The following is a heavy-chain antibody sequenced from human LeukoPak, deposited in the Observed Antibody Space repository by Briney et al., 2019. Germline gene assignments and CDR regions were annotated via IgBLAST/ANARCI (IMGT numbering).Heavy chain of an antibody. Sequence: SETLSLTCAVYGGSFSGYYWSWIRQPPGKGLEWIGEINHSGSTNYNPSLKSRVTISVDTSKNQFSLKLSSVTAADTAVYYCAKTAMVKGHWYFDLWGRGTLVTVSS. V-gene: IGHV4-34*01. CDR2: INHSGST. D-gene: IGHD5-18*01. CDR3: AKTAMVKGHWYFDL. J-gene: IGHJ2*01. CDR1: GGSFSGYY.